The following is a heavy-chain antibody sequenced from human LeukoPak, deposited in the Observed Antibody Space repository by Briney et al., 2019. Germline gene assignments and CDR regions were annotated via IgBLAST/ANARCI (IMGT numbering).Heavy chain of an antibody. CDR3: ASTGGSTDY. Sequence: GRSLRLSCAASGFTFSRYAMHWVRQAPGKGLEWLAVISYDGSYKDYADSVKGRFTISRDNSKNTLYLQMGSLRAEDMAVYYCASTGGSTDYWGQGTLVTVSS. J-gene: IGHJ4*02. CDR2: ISYDGSYK. D-gene: IGHD2-2*01. V-gene: IGHV3-30*14. CDR1: GFTFSRYA.